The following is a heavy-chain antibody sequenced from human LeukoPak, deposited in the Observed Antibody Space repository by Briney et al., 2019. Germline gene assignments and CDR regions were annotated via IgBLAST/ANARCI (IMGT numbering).Heavy chain of an antibody. V-gene: IGHV3-53*01. CDR3: ARVRSSWSDYCYYMDV. D-gene: IGHD6-13*01. CDR1: GFTVSSNY. Sequence: GGSLRLSCAASGFTVSSNYMKWVRQAPGKGLEWVSVLYSGGSTYYADSVKGRFTISRDNSKNTLYLQMNSLRAEDTAVYYCARVRSSWSDYCYYMDVWGKGTTVTVSS. J-gene: IGHJ6*03. CDR2: LYSGGST.